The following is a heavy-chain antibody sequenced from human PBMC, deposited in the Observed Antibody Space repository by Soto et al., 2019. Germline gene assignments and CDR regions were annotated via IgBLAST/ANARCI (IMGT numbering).Heavy chain of an antibody. V-gene: IGHV1-8*01. CDR1: GYTFTSYD. CDR3: ARGGYYGDYDWFDP. Sequence: GASVKVSCKASGYTFTSYDINWVRQATGQGLEWMGWMNPNSGNTGYAQKFQGKVTMTRNTSISTAYMELSSLRSEDTAVYYCARGGYYGDYDWFDPWGQGTLVTLSS. J-gene: IGHJ5*02. D-gene: IGHD4-17*01. CDR2: MNPNSGNT.